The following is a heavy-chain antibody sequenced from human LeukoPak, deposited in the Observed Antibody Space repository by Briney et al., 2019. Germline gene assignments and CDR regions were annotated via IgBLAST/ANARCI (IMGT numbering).Heavy chain of an antibody. CDR2: INDSGST. Sequence: SETLSLTCGVSGDSFSGYYWSWIRQSPGKGLEWMAEINDSGSTNFNPSLKSRLRISLDASKNQFSLTLSSVTAADTAVYYCARRVSYDYFYMDVWGNGTTVTVSS. J-gene: IGHJ6*03. CDR3: ARRVSYDYFYMDV. D-gene: IGHD5-18*01. CDR1: GDSFSGYY. V-gene: IGHV4-34*01.